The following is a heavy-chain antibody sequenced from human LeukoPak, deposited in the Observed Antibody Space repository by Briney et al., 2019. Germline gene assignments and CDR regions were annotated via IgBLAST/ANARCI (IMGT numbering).Heavy chain of an antibody. CDR2: IYYSGST. D-gene: IGHD3-3*01. J-gene: IGHJ4*02. Sequence: SETLSLTCTVSGGSISSGDYYWSWIRQPPGKGLEWIGYIYYSGSTYYNPSLKSRVTISVDTSKNQFSLKLSSVTAADTAVYYCARVIYGDFGVARSFDYWGQGTLVIVSS. CDR1: GGSISSGDYY. CDR3: ARVIYGDFGVARSFDY. V-gene: IGHV4-30-4*01.